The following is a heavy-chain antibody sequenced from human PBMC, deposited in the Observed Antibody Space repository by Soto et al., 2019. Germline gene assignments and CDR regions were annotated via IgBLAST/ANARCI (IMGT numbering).Heavy chain of an antibody. CDR2: INHSGGT. Sequence: SETLSLTCAVYGGSFSGYYWSWIRQPPGKGLEWIGEINHSGGTNYNPSLKSRVTISVDTSKNQFSLKLSSVTAADSAVYFCARLEGLATISYYFDFWGPGALVTVS. J-gene: IGHJ4*02. CDR3: ARLEGLATISYYFDF. D-gene: IGHD3-9*01. CDR1: GGSFSGYY. V-gene: IGHV4-34*01.